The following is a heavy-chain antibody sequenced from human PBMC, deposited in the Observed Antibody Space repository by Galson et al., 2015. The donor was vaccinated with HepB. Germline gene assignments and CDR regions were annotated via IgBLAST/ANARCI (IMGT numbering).Heavy chain of an antibody. J-gene: IGHJ3*02. Sequence: ETLSLTCTVSGGSISSNSFYWGWIRQPPGKGLEWIGSIFYSGSTYYNPSLKSRVTISVDTSKNQLSLKLRSVTAADTALYYCARPLIDDYVWGSYRYTDAFDIWGQGTTVTVSS. CDR1: GGSISSNSFY. V-gene: IGHV4-39*07. CDR3: ARPLIDDYVWGSYRYTDAFDI. CDR2: IFYSGST. D-gene: IGHD3-16*02.